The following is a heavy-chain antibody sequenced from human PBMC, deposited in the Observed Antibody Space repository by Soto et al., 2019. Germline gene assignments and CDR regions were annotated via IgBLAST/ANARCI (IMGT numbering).Heavy chain of an antibody. V-gene: IGHV3-30*18. CDR2: ISYDGSNK. CDR1: GFTFSSYG. J-gene: IGHJ6*02. D-gene: IGHD3-10*01. Sequence: QVQLVESGGGVVQPGRSLRLSCAASGFTFSSYGMHWVRQAPGKGLEWVAVISYDGSNKYYADSVKGRFTISRDNSKNTLYLQMNSLRAEATCVYYCSKEWFGELLYGMDVWGQGTTVTVSS. CDR3: SKEWFGELLYGMDV.